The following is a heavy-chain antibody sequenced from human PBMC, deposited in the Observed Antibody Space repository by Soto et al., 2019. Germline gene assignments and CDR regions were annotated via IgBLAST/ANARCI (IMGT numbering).Heavy chain of an antibody. D-gene: IGHD3-9*01. CDR1: GFTFSSYW. V-gene: IGHV3-74*01. CDR2: INSDGSST. Sequence: GGSLRLSCAASGFTFSSYWMHWVRQAPGKGLVWVSRINSDGSSTSYADSVKGRFTISRDNAKNTPYLQMNSLRAEDTAVYYCARLLFGPSRGGMDVWGQGTTVTVSS. CDR3: ARLLFGPSRGGMDV. J-gene: IGHJ6*02.